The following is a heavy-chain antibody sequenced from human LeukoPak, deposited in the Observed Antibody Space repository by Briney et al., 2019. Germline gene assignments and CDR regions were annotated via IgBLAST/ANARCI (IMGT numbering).Heavy chain of an antibody. CDR3: ARDSGAYSYVNWFDP. CDR2: IIPIFGTA. CDR1: GGTFSSYA. J-gene: IGHJ5*02. Sequence: SVKVSCKASGGTFSSYAISWVRQAPGQGLEWMGGIIPIFGTANYAQKFQGRVTITADESTSAAYMELSSLRSEDTAVYYCARDSGAYSYVNWFDPWGQGTLVTVSS. D-gene: IGHD5-18*01. V-gene: IGHV1-69*13.